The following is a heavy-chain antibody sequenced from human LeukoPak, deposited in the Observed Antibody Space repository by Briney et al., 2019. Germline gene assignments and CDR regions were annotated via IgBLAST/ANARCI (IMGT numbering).Heavy chain of an antibody. Sequence: ASVKVSCKASGYTLTSYDINWVRQATGQGLEWMGWMNPNSGNTGYAQKFQGRVTMTRNTSISTAYMELSSLRSEDAAVYYCAREVAYDFWSGYPPYYYYYYMDVWGKGTTVTVSS. V-gene: IGHV1-8*01. D-gene: IGHD3-3*01. CDR1: GYTLTSYD. J-gene: IGHJ6*03. CDR2: MNPNSGNT. CDR3: AREVAYDFWSGYPPYYYYYYMDV.